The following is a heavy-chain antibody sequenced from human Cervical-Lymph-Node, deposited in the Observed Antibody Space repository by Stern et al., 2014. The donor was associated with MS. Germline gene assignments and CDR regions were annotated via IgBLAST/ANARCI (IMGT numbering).Heavy chain of an antibody. Sequence: EVQLVQSGAEVKKPGESLKISCKGSGYSLTANWIAWVRQMPGQGLEWMEIIYPGDSDTRYTPSFQGQVSISADKSISTAYLQWSSLKASDAAMYYCARDSGAYAFDYGGQGTLVTVSS. CDR1: GYSLTANW. J-gene: IGHJ4*02. D-gene: IGHD4-17*01. V-gene: IGHV5-51*01. CDR2: IYPGDSDT. CDR3: ARDSGAYAFDY.